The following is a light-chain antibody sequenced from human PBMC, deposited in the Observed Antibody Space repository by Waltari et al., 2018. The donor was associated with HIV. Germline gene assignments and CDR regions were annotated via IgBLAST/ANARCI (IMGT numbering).Light chain of an antibody. CDR2: GVT. Sequence: QSALTQPPSASGSPGQSVTISCHGTNSDIGGYTYVSWYPQHPGRAPRLVISGVTKRPAVVPDRVSGSKSGTTASLTVSGLQAEDEADYYCSAYADRNGFYVVFGGGTRLTVL. CDR1: NSDIGGYTY. J-gene: IGLJ2*01. CDR3: SAYADRNGFYVV. V-gene: IGLV2-8*01.